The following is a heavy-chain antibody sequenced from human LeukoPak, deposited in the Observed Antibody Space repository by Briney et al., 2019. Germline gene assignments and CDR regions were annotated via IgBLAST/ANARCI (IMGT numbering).Heavy chain of an antibody. D-gene: IGHD5-18*01. Sequence: GASVKVSCKASGGTFSSYAISWVRQAPGQALEWMGRIIPILGIANYAQKFQGRVTITADKSTSTAYMELSSLRSEDTAVYYCARDCGYSYGTWGYYYYYYGMDVWGQGTTVTVSS. CDR2: IIPILGIA. CDR3: ARDCGYSYGTWGYYYYYYGMDV. CDR1: GGTFSSYA. J-gene: IGHJ6*02. V-gene: IGHV1-69*04.